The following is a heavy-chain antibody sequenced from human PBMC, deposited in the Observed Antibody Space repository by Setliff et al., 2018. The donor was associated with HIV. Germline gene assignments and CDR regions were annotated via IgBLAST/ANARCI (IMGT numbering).Heavy chain of an antibody. CDR1: GGTFSSYA. CDR3: ARTDYGGNSGGNYFDY. Sequence: GASVKVSCKASGGTFSSYAISWVRQAPGQGLEWMGGIIPIFGNTGYAQKFQGRVTMTTDTATSTAYMEVRSLRSGDTAVYYCARTDYGGNSGGNYFDYWGQGSLVTVSS. V-gene: IGHV1-69*05. D-gene: IGHD4-17*01. CDR2: IIPIFGNT. J-gene: IGHJ4*02.